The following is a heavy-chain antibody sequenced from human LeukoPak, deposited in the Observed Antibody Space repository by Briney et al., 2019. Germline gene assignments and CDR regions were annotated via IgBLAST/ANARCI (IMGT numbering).Heavy chain of an antibody. CDR3: AKVGGGSGTEYYFDY. D-gene: IGHD3-10*01. CDR1: GFTFTDYY. Sequence: PGGSLRLSCAASGFTFTDYYMSWIRKAPGKGQEWVSYISISSTTIYYADSVKGRFTFSRDNAKNSLYLQMNSPRAEDTALYYCAKVGGGSGTEYYFDYWGQGTLVTVSS. CDR2: ISISSTTI. J-gene: IGHJ4*02. V-gene: IGHV3-11*01.